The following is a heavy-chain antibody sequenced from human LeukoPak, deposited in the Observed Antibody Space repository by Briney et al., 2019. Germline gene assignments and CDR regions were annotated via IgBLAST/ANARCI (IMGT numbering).Heavy chain of an antibody. CDR2: IKQDGSEK. J-gene: IGHJ4*02. D-gene: IGHD7-27*01. CDR3: AKDGVNWGSYFDH. Sequence: GGSLRLSCAASGFTFSSYWMSWVRQAPGKGLEWVANIKQDGSEKYYVDSVKGRFTISRDNAKNSLYLQMNSLRAEDTAVYYCAKDGVNWGSYFDHWGQGTLVTVSS. CDR1: GFTFSSYW. V-gene: IGHV3-7*01.